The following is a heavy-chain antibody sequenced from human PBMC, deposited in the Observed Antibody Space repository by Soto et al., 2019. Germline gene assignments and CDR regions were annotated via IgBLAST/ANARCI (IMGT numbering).Heavy chain of an antibody. CDR3: TNDKFSGSYYVRGLTYYFEY. V-gene: IGHV3-7*03. CDR1: GLTFSDYW. J-gene: IGHJ4*02. CDR2: IRQDESEK. Sequence: EVQLVESGGGLVQPGGSLRLSCAGSGLTFSDYWMSWVRQAPGKGLEWVANIRQDESEKNYADSVKGRFTISRDNAKSSVYLQMNSLRAEDTAVYYCTNDKFSGSYYVRGLTYYFEYWGQGTLVTVSS. D-gene: IGHD1-26*01.